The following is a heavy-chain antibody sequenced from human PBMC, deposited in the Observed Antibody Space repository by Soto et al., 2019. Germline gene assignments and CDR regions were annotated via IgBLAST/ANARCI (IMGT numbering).Heavy chain of an antibody. Sequence: VQLVEPGGGVVQPGKSLRLSCVASGLTFSTYGFHWVRQAPGKGLEWVAVISNDVRNIHYAESVKGRFTISRDNSKNTLYLQMNSLRPNDTAVYYCVKDSLGGMTPVFMPGPDWGQGTLVTVSS. V-gene: IGHV3-30*18. CDR2: ISNDVRNI. D-gene: IGHD2-2*01. CDR1: GLTFSTYG. J-gene: IGHJ4*02. CDR3: VKDSLGGMTPVFMPGPD.